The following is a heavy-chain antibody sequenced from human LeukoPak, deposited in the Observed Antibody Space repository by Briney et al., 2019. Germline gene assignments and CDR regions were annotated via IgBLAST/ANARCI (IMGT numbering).Heavy chain of an antibody. CDR2: IIPLLGIP. CDR3: AREGSGTVLTVPWAFDI. V-gene: IGHV1-69*04. CDR1: GYTFTNFD. D-gene: IGHD4/OR15-4a*01. J-gene: IGHJ3*02. Sequence: SVKVSCKASGYTFTNFDINWVRQAPGQGLEWMGRIIPLLGIPNYAQKFQGRVTITADKSTSTAYMELSSLRSEDTAVYYCAREGSGTVLTVPWAFDIWGQGQWSPSPQ.